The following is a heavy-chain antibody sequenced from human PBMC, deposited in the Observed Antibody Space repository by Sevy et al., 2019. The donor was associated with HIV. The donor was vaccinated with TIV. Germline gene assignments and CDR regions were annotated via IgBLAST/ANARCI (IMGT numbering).Heavy chain of an antibody. J-gene: IGHJ4*02. CDR1: GFTFSSYA. V-gene: IGHV3-30-3*01. CDR3: ARDRGSRKNVFFDY. Sequence: GESLKISCAASGFTFSSYAMHWVRQAPGKGLEWVAVISYDGSNKYYADSVKGRFTISRDNSKNTLYLQMNSLRTEDTAVYYCARDRGSRKNVFFDYWGQGTLVTVSS. CDR2: ISYDGSNK. D-gene: IGHD3-10*01.